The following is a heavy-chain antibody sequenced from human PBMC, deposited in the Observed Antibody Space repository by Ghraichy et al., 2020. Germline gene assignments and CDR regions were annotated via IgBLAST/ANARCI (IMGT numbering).Heavy chain of an antibody. V-gene: IGHV4-39*01. Sequence: SETLSLTCSVSGGSIITGSFYWGWIRQPPGKGLEWLGSFFYAGRTYYTPSLQSRVTVSVDTSKNQFSLKLSSVTAAGTGVYYCARHNGDPLRHGGHPNYHYGIDVWGQGTTVTVSS. CDR2: FFYAGRT. CDR3: ARHNGDPLRHGGHPNYHYGIDV. CDR1: GGSIITGSFY. J-gene: IGHJ6*02. D-gene: IGHD4-17*01.